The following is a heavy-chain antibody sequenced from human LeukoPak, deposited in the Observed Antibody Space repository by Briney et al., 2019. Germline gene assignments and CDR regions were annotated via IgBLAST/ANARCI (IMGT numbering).Heavy chain of an antibody. CDR1: GLTASHNVNNA. D-gene: IGHD2-21*01. CDR3: SKAAVWNYYYGLDF. Sequence: AGSLRLSCAASGLTASHNVNNAMSWVPHAPGKGLEWVSGITTSGSTSYADSVKARFTISRVYSNNTLYLHMDSLRSEDTAVYYCSKAAVWNYYYGLDFWGQGTTVTVSS. J-gene: IGHJ6*02. V-gene: IGHV3-23*05. CDR2: ITTSGST.